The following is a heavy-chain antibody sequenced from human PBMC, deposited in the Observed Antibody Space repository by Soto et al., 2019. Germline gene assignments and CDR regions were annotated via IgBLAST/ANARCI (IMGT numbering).Heavy chain of an antibody. CDR2: VHPYEGTT. D-gene: IGHD5-12*01. V-gene: IGHV1-18*04. Sequence: AASVKVSCKTSGFTFTSYPFSWVRQAPGQGLEWLAWVHPYEGTTKVAHQFRDRITLTTDTSAATVFMELTGLTSDDTAIYFCAREYYSSTTWIDYWGQGTLVTVSS. CDR3: AREYYSSTTWIDY. CDR1: GFTFTSYP. J-gene: IGHJ4*02.